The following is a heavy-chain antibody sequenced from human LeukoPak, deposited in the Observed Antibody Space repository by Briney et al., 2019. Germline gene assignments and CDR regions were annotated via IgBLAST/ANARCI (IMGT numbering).Heavy chain of an antibody. CDR3: ARENSYGAPLDY. D-gene: IGHD5-18*01. V-gene: IGHV3-30*03. Sequence: GGSLRLSCAASGFTFSDHYMDWVRQAPGKGLEWVAVISNDGSSKYNADSVKGRFTISRDDSKKTIFLQMNSLRGEDTAVYFCARENSYGAPLDYWGEGTLVTVSS. CDR1: GFTFSDHY. CDR2: ISNDGSSK. J-gene: IGHJ4*02.